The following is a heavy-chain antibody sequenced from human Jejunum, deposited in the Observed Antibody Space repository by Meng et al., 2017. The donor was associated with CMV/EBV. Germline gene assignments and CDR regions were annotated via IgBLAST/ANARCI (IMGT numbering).Heavy chain of an antibody. J-gene: IGHJ4*02. CDR1: IFNIYA. CDR3: AKESDFWSGYGYFDY. Sequence: IFNIYAMSWVRQAPGKGLEWVAGISGSGGATWYADSVKGRFTVSRDNSKNMVYLQMNSLRAEDTAVYYCAKESDFWSGYGYFDYWGQGSLVTVSS. D-gene: IGHD3-3*01. CDR2: ISGSGGAT. V-gene: IGHV3-23*01.